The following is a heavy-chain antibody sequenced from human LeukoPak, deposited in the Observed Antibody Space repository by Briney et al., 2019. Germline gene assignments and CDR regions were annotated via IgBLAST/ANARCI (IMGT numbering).Heavy chain of an antibody. Sequence: ASVKVSCKASGYTFTSYGISWVRQAPGQGLEWMGWISAYNGNTNYAQKLLGRVTMTTDTSTSTAYMELRSLRSDDTAVYYCAREENDGDYVAYWGQGTLVTVSS. V-gene: IGHV1-18*04. CDR3: AREENDGDYVAY. D-gene: IGHD4-17*01. J-gene: IGHJ4*02. CDR1: GYTFTSYG. CDR2: ISAYNGNT.